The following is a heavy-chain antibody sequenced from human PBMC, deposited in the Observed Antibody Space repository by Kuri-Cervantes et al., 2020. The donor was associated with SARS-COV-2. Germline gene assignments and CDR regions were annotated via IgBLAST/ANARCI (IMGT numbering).Heavy chain of an antibody. CDR1: GFTFSSYA. Sequence: GGSLRLSCAASGFTFSSYAMSWVRQAPGKGLEWVSAISGSGGSTGYADSVKGRFTISRDNAKNSLYLQMNSLRAEDTALYYCARETYCGGDCYSGFDYWGQGTMVTVSS. V-gene: IGHV3-20*04. CDR2: ISGSGGST. D-gene: IGHD2-21*01. CDR3: ARETYCGGDCYSGFDY. J-gene: IGHJ4*03.